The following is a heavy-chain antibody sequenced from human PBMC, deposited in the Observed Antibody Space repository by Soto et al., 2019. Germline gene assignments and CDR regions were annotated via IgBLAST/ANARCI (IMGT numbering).Heavy chain of an antibody. D-gene: IGHD2-8*01. J-gene: IGHJ4*02. CDR2: IRSKAYGGTT. CDR3: TRERYCTNGVCPDLDY. CDR1: GFTFGDYA. Sequence: SLRLSCTASGFTFGDYAMSWFRQAPGKGLEWVGFIRSKAYGGTTEYAASVKGRFTISRDDSKSIAYLQMNSLKTEDTAVYYCTRERYCTNGVCPDLDYWGQGTLVTVSS. V-gene: IGHV3-49*03.